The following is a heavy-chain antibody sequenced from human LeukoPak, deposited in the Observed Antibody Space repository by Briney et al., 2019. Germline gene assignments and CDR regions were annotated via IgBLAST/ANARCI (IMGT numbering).Heavy chain of an antibody. D-gene: IGHD1-26*01. CDR3: AVSVGASPNYFDY. Sequence: GGSLRLSCGASGLTFITYELNWVRQAPGKGLEWVSYISTSGGTMYYADSVKGRFTISRDNAKNSLYLQMNSLRAEDTAVYYCAVSVGASPNYFDYWGQGTLVTVSS. J-gene: IGHJ4*02. CDR1: GLTFITYE. CDR2: ISTSGGTM. V-gene: IGHV3-48*03.